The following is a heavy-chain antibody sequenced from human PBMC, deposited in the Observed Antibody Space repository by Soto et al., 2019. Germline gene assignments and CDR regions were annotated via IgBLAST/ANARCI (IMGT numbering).Heavy chain of an antibody. D-gene: IGHD4-17*01. J-gene: IGHJ6*02. CDR3: ARRTVTSIYDYGMDD. CDR2: IYYSGST. Sequence: SETLSLTCTVSGGSISSYYWTWIRQPPGKGLEWIGYIYYSGSTYYNPSLKSRVTISVDTSKNQFSLRLNSVTAADTAVYYCARRTVTSIYDYGMDDWGPGTTATVSS. V-gene: IGHV4-59*01. CDR1: GGSISSYY.